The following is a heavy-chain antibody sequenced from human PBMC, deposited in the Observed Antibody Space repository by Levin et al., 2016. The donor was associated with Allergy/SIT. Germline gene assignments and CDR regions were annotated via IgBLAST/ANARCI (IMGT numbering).Heavy chain of an antibody. J-gene: IGHJ3*02. D-gene: IGHD3-22*01. V-gene: IGHV5-10-1*01. CDR3: VAYYYDSSGYYSYAFDI. Sequence: VRQMPGKGLEWMGRIDPSDSYTNYSPSFQGHVTISADKSISTAYLQWSSLKASDTAMYYCVAYYYDSSGYYSYAFDIWGQGTMVTVSS. CDR2: IDPSDSYT.